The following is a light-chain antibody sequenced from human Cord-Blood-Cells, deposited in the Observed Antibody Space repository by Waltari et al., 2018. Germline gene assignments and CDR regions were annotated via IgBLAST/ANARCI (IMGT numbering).Light chain of an antibody. Sequence: QSVLTQPPSVSGAPGQRVTIPCTGSSPNIGAGHDVHGYQQLPGTAPKLLIYGNSNRPSGVPDRFSGSKSGTSASLAITGLQAEDEADYYCQSYDSSLSGSRVFGGGTKLTVL. CDR1: SPNIGAGHD. J-gene: IGLJ3*02. CDR2: GNS. V-gene: IGLV1-40*01. CDR3: QSYDSSLSGSRV.